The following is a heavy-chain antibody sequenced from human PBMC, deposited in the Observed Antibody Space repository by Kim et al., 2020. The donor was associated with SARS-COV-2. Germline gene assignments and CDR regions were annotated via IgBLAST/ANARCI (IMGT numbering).Heavy chain of an antibody. D-gene: IGHD1-1*01. J-gene: IGHJ4*02. CDR3: ARPRGATTNFDY. Sequence: SETLSLTCTVSGGSISSSSYYWGWIRQPPGKGLEWIGSIYYSGSTYYNPSLKSRVTISVDTSKNQFSLKLSSVTAADTAVYYCARPRGATTNFDYWGQGTLVTVSS. CDR2: IYYSGST. CDR1: GGSISSSSYY. V-gene: IGHV4-39*01.